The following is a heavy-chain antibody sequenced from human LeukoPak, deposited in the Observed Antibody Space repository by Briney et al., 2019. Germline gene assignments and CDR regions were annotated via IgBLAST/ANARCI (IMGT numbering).Heavy chain of an antibody. CDR1: GGTFSSYA. CDR2: IIPILGIA. D-gene: IGHD3-22*01. CDR3: ARVEGYYYDSSGHRAFDI. Sequence: GASVKVSCKASGGTFSSYAISWVRQAPGQGLEWMGRIIPILGIANYAQKFQGRVTITADKSTSTAYMELSSLRSEDTAVYYCARVEGYYYDSSGHRAFDIWGQGTMVTVSS. V-gene: IGHV1-69*04. J-gene: IGHJ3*02.